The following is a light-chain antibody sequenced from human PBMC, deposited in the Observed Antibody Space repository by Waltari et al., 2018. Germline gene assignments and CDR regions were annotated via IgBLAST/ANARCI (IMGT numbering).Light chain of an antibody. CDR3: SSYAGSNNLV. CDR1: STAVGAHNY. V-gene: IGLV2-8*01. CDR2: EVS. Sequence: QSALTQPPSASGSPGQSVTISCTGTSTAVGAHNYVSWYQQHPAKAPKLMIYEVSKRPSGVPDRFSGSKSGNTASLTVSGLQAEDEADYYCSSYAGSNNLVFGGGTKLTVL. J-gene: IGLJ2*01.